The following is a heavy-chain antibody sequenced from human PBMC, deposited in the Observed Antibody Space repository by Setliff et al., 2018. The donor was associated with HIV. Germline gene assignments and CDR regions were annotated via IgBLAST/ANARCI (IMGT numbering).Heavy chain of an antibody. J-gene: IGHJ6*02. CDR3: AILDVDTTMVIYYGMDV. Sequence: GGSLRLSCAASGFTFDSYSMNWVRQAPGKGLEWVASISGRSLHIYYADSVKGRFIISRDNAKNSLYLQMNSLRAEDTAVYYCAILDVDTTMVIYYGMDVWGQGTTVTVSS. D-gene: IGHD5-18*01. V-gene: IGHV3-21*01. CDR1: GFTFDSYS. CDR2: ISGRSLHI.